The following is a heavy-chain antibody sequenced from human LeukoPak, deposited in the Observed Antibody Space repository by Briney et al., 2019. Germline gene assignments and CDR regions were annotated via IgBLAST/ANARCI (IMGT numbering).Heavy chain of an antibody. CDR3: ARGLTIFGVVSRNY. J-gene: IGHJ4*02. CDR2: INHSGST. CDR1: GGPFSGYY. V-gene: IGHV4-34*01. D-gene: IGHD3-3*01. Sequence: PSETLSLTCAVYGGPFSGYYWSWIRQPPGKGLEWIGEINHSGSTNYNPSLKSRVTISVDTSKNQFSLKLSSVTAADTAVYYCARGLTIFGVVSRNYWGQGTLVTVSS.